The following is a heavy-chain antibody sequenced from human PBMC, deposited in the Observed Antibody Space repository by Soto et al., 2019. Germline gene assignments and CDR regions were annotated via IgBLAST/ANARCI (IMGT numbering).Heavy chain of an antibody. J-gene: IGHJ4*02. Sequence: GGSLRLSCAASGFTFSSYGMHWVRQAPGKGLEWVAVISYDGSNKYYADSVKGRFTISRDNSKNTLYLQMNRLRAEDTAVYYCAKEGSSGYPNQLDYWGQGTLVTVSS. V-gene: IGHV3-30*18. CDR2: ISYDGSNK. D-gene: IGHD3-22*01. CDR1: GFTFSSYG. CDR3: AKEGSSGYPNQLDY.